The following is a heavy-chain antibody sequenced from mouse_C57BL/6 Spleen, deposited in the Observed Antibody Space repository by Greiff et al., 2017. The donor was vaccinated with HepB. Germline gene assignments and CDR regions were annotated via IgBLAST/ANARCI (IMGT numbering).Heavy chain of an antibody. V-gene: IGHV1-82*01. CDR1: GYAFSSSW. J-gene: IGHJ2*01. CDR2: IYPGDGDT. CDR3: ARSGGLKG. Sequence: VQLQQSGPELVKPGASVKISCKASGYAFSSSWMNWVKQRPGKGLEWIGRIYPGDGDTNYNGKFKGKATLTADKSSSTAYMQLSSLTSEDSAVYFCARSGGLKGWGQGTTLTVSS. D-gene: IGHD4-1*01.